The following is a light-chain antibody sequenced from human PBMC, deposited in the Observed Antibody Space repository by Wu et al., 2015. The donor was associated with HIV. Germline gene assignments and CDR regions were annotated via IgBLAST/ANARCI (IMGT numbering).Light chain of an antibody. Sequence: EIVMTQSPDTLSVSPGESATLSCWASQSIGNNLAWYQQRPGQAPSLLIYGASIRAPGIPARFSGSGSGTDFTLTISRLEPEDFAVYYCQQYGSSPITFGQGTRLEIK. CDR1: QSIGNN. V-gene: IGKV3-20*01. CDR2: GAS. CDR3: QQYGSSPIT. J-gene: IGKJ5*01.